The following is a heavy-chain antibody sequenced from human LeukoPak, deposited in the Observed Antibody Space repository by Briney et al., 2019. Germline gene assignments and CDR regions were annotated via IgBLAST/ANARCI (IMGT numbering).Heavy chain of an antibody. J-gene: IGHJ4*02. CDR2: ISGGGGST. V-gene: IGHV3-23*01. CDR1: GFTFSSYA. D-gene: IGHD4-17*01. Sequence: PGGSLRLSCAASGFTFSSYAMSWARQAPGKGLEWVSAISGGGGSTYYADSVKGRFTISRDNSKNTLYLQMNSLRAEDTAVYYCAKDPVATTVTTSAYYWGQGTLVTVSS. CDR3: AKDPVATTVTTSAYY.